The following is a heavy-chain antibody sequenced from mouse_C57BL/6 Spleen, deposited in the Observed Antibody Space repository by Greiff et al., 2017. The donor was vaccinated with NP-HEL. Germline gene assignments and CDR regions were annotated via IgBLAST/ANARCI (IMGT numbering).Heavy chain of an antibody. J-gene: IGHJ4*01. V-gene: IGHV5-17*01. CDR3: ARVYYAMDY. CDR2: ISSGSSTI. CDR1: GFTFSDYG. Sequence: EVQGVESGGGLVKPGGSLKLSCAASGFTFSDYGMHWVRQAPEKGLEWVEYISSGSSTIYYADTVKGRFTISRDNAKNTLFLQMTSLRSWETAMYYCARVYYAMDYWGQGTSVTGSS.